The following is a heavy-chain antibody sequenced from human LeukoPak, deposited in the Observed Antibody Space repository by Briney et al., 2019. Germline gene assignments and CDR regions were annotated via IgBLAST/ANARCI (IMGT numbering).Heavy chain of an antibody. D-gene: IGHD3-10*01. V-gene: IGHV1-3*01. CDR3: ARDGLWFGESTPFDY. Sequence: ASVKLSCKASGYSFTSYAMHWVRQALGQRLEWMGWINAGNGNTKYSQKFQGRVTITRDTSASTAYMELSSLRSEDTAVYYCARDGLWFGESTPFDYWGQGTLVTVSS. CDR1: GYSFTSYA. CDR2: INAGNGNT. J-gene: IGHJ4*02.